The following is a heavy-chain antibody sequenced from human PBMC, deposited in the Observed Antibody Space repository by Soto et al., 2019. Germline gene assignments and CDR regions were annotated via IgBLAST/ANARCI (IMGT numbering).Heavy chain of an antibody. CDR2: VNWNGGST. CDR3: VRGASLNFDY. CDR1: GFTFDDYG. J-gene: IGHJ4*02. D-gene: IGHD1-26*01. V-gene: IGHV3-20*04. Sequence: VQLVESGGGVLRPGGSLRLSCAASGFTFDDYGMSWARQAPGKGLEWVSGVNWNGGSTGYADAVKGRFTISRDNAKNSLYLQMNSLRAEDTAFYYCVRGASLNFDYWGQGTLVTVSS.